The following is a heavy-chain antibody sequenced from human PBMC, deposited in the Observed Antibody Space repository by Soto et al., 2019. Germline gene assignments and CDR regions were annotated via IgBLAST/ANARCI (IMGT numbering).Heavy chain of an antibody. Sequence: GGSLRLSCAASGFTFSSYSMNWVRQAPGKGLEWVSSISSSSSYIYYADSVKGRFTISRDNAKNSLYLQMNSLRAEDTAVYYCARALNPGYCSGGSCYSDYYYYMDVWGKGTTVTVSS. CDR2: ISSSSSYI. V-gene: IGHV3-21*01. D-gene: IGHD2-15*01. CDR1: GFTFSSYS. J-gene: IGHJ6*03. CDR3: ARALNPGYCSGGSCYSDYYYYMDV.